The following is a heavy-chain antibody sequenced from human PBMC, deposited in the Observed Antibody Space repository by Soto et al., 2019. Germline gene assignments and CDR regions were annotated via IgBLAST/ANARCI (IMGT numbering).Heavy chain of an antibody. D-gene: IGHD3-22*01. CDR1: GFTFSSYA. V-gene: IGHV3-23*01. CDR3: AKPLYYYDTSGYQ. CDR2: ISGSGYST. J-gene: IGHJ4*02. Sequence: EVQLLEFGGGLVQPGGSLRLSCAASGFTFSSYAMRWVRQAPGKGLEWVSAISGSGYSTYYADSVKGRFTISRDNSKNTLYLQMNSLRAEVTAVYYCAKPLYYYDTSGYQWGQGTLVTVSS.